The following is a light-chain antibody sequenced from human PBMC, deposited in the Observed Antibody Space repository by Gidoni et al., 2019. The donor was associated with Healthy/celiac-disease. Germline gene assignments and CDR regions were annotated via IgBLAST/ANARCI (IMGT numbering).Light chain of an antibody. V-gene: IGLV3-25*02. CDR3: QSADSSGTYV. CDR2: KDS. J-gene: IGLJ1*01. CDR1: ALPKQY. Sequence: YELTQPPSVSVSPGQTARITCSGDALPKQYAYWYQQKPGQAPVLVIYKDSERPSGIPERFSGSSSGTTVTLTISGVQAEDEADYYCQSADSSGTYVFGTGTKVTVL.